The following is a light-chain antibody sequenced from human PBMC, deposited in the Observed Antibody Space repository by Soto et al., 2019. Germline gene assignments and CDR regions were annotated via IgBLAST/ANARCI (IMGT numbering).Light chain of an antibody. CDR1: SSNIGSNT. CDR2: SNN. CDR3: AAWDDSLNGVV. J-gene: IGLJ3*02. Sequence: QSVLPQPPSASGTPGQRVTISCSGSSSNIGSNTLNWYQQLPGTAPKLLIYSNNQRPSGVPDRFSGSKSGTSASLAISGLQSEDEADYYCAAWDDSLNGVVFGGGTKVTVL. V-gene: IGLV1-44*01.